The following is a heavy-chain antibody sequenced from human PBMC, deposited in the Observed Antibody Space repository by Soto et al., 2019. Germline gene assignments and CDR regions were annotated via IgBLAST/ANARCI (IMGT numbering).Heavy chain of an antibody. D-gene: IGHD6-19*01. J-gene: IGHJ6*02. CDR2: ISSSSSYI. V-gene: IGHV3-21*01. Sequence: EVQLVESGGGLVKPGGSLRLSCAASGFTFSSYSMNWVCQAPGKGLEWVSSISSSSSYIYYADSVKGRFTISRDNAKNSLYLQMNSLRAEDTAVYYCARGGRGSGWLHGMDVWGQGTTVTVSS. CDR1: GFTFSSYS. CDR3: ARGGRGSGWLHGMDV.